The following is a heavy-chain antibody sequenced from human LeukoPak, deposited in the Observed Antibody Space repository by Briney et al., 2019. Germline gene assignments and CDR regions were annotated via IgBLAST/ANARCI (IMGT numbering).Heavy chain of an antibody. V-gene: IGHV4-39*07. J-gene: IGHJ5*02. CDR3: AKGAGGFSYYNWFDP. CDR1: GGSISSSPYY. Sequence: SETLSLACTVSGGSISSSPYYWGWIRQPPGKGLEWIGSIYYSGTTHYNPSLESRVTISVDTSKNQFSLKLASVTAADTAIYYCAKGAGGFSYYNWFDPWGQGTLVTVSS. D-gene: IGHD5-18*01. CDR2: IYYSGTT.